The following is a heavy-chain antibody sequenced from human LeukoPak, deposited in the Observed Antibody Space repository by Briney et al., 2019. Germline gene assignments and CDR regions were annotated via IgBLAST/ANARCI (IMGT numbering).Heavy chain of an antibody. CDR1: GFTFSSYW. D-gene: IGHD5-24*01. V-gene: IGHV3-7*01. J-gene: IGHJ4*02. Sequence: PGGSLRLSCAASGFTFSSYWMSWVRQAPGKGLEWVANIKQDGSEKYYVDSVKGRFTISRDNAKNSLYLQMNSLRAEDTAVYYCARGRGRDGDNLTPWGQGTLVTVSS. CDR2: IKQDGSEK. CDR3: ARGRGRDGDNLTP.